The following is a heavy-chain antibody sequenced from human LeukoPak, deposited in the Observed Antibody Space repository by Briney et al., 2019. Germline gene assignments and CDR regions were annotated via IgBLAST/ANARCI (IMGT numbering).Heavy chain of an antibody. CDR2: ISDGGGTT. CDR1: GFTFRNYA. V-gene: IGHV3-23*01. Sequence: EGSLRLSCAASGFTFRNYAISWVRQAPGMGLEWISIISDGGGTTYYADSVKGRFTISRDNSENTLYLQMNTLRTEDTAIYYCVKDRAASPPRTSMAVWAKGTPVTVSS. D-gene: IGHD6-13*01. CDR3: VKDRAASPPRTSMAV. J-gene: IGHJ6*03.